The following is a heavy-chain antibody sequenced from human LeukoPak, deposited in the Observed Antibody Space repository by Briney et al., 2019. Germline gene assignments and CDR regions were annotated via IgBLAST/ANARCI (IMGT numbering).Heavy chain of an antibody. V-gene: IGHV1-2*02. D-gene: IGHD6-13*01. CDR2: INPNSGGT. CDR3: ARERGSSWYSGFDY. Sequence: GASVKVSCKASGYTFTGYYMHWVRQAPGQGLEWMGWINPNSGGTNYAQKFQGRVTMTRDTSISTAYMELSRLRSDDTAVYYCARERGSSWYSGFDYWGQGTLVTVSS. J-gene: IGHJ4*02. CDR1: GYTFTGYY.